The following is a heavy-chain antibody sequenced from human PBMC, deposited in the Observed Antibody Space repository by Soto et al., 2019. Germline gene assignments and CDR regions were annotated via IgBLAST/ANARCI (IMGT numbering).Heavy chain of an antibody. J-gene: IGHJ4*02. CDR1: VSTTYIYY. CDR2: IYYSGST. Sequence: SDTLPRICTVSVSTTYIYYWTWIRQPPGKGLEWIGYIYYSGSTIYNPSLESRVTISVDTSKNQFSLNLSSVTAADTAVYYCARHRGPTGPNYWGQG. CDR3: ARHRGPTGPNY. V-gene: IGHV4-59*08. D-gene: IGHD3-10*01.